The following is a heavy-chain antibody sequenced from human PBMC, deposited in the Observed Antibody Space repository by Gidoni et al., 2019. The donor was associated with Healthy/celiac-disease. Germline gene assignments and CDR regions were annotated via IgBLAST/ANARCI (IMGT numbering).Heavy chain of an antibody. CDR3: AREGRLGATRRSYFDY. Sequence: QVQLQESGPGLVKPSQTLSPPCTVSGGSISSGGYYWSWIRQHPGKGLEWIGYIYYSGSTYYNPSLKSRVTISVDTSKNQFSLKLSSVTAADTAVYYCAREGRLGATRRSYFDYWGQGTLVTVSS. D-gene: IGHD1-26*01. CDR1: GGSISSGGYY. J-gene: IGHJ4*02. CDR2: IYYSGST. V-gene: IGHV4-31*03.